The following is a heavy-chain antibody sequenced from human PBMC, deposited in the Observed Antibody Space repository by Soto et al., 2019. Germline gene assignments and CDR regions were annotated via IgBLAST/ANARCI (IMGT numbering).Heavy chain of an antibody. V-gene: IGHV1-2*02. Sequence: ASVKVSCKASGYTFIDYYMHWVRQAPGQGFEWLGRNRPKNGATNYAQKFQGRVTMTWDTSISTASMELTRLTSDDTAIYYCARGDSTDCSNGVCSFFYNHDMDVWGQGTTVTVSS. J-gene: IGHJ6*02. CDR1: GYTFIDYY. D-gene: IGHD2-8*01. CDR3: ARGDSTDCSNGVCSFFYNHDMDV. CDR2: NRPKNGAT.